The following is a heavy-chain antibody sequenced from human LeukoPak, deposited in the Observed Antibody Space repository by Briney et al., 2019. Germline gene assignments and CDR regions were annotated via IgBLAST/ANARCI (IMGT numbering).Heavy chain of an antibody. Sequence: GSVKVSCKASGYTFTGYYMHWVRQAPGQGLEWMGWINPNSGGTNYAQKFQGRVTMTRDTSISTAYMELSRLRSDDTAVYYCAREGRYYYDSSGYYWSNWFDPWGQGTLVTVSS. D-gene: IGHD3-22*01. V-gene: IGHV1-2*02. CDR2: INPNSGGT. J-gene: IGHJ5*02. CDR3: AREGRYYYDSSGYYWSNWFDP. CDR1: GYTFTGYY.